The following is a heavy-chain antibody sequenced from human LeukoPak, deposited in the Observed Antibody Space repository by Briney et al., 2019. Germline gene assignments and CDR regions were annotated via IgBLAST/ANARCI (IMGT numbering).Heavy chain of an antibody. Sequence: GGSLRLSCAASGFTFSSYAMHWVRQAPGKGLEWMAVISDDGSNKYYADSVKGRFTISRDNSKNTLYLQMNSLRAEDTAVYYCARGMEEYGDYSGYWGQGTLVTVSS. CDR2: ISDDGSNK. D-gene: IGHD4-17*01. J-gene: IGHJ4*02. CDR1: GFTFSSYA. CDR3: ARGMEEYGDYSGY. V-gene: IGHV3-30*04.